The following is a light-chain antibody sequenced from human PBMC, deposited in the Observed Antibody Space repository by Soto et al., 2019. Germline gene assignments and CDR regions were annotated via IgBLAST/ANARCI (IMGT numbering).Light chain of an antibody. Sequence: EIVMTQSPATLSVSPGERATLSCRASQSVSTNLAWYQQKPGQAPRLLIYNALTRATGIPARFSGSGSGTDFTLTISSLEPEDFALYYCQQRNNWPITFGQGTRLEIK. V-gene: IGKV3-15*01. CDR1: QSVSTN. J-gene: IGKJ5*01. CDR3: QQRNNWPIT. CDR2: NAL.